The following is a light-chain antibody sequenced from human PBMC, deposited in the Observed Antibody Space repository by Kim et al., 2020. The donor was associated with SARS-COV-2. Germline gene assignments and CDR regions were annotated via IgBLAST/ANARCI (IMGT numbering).Light chain of an antibody. J-gene: IGLJ2*01. V-gene: IGLV1-44*01. CDR1: SSNIGRNT. CDR3: ATWDASLNGVV. Sequence: QSVLTQTPSASGTPGQRVTISCSGSSSNIGRNTVNWYQQLPGTAPKLLIFKNDQRPSGVPDRFSGSKSGTSAALVISGLQSGDEADYYCATWDASLNGVVFGGGTKLTVL. CDR2: KND.